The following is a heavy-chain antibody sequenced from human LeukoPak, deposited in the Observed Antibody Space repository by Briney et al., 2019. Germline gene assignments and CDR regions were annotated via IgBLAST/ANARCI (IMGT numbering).Heavy chain of an antibody. CDR3: ARQGYGSGNYYNPLYYYMDV. J-gene: IGHJ6*03. CDR1: GGSINSYY. CDR2: IYTSGST. Sequence: SETLSLTCTVSGGSINSYYWSWIRQPAGKGLEWIGRIYTSGSTNYNPSLKSRVTMSVDTSKNQFSLKLSSVTAADTAVYYCARQGYGSGNYYNPLYYYMDVWGKGTTVTVSS. D-gene: IGHD3-10*01. V-gene: IGHV4-4*07.